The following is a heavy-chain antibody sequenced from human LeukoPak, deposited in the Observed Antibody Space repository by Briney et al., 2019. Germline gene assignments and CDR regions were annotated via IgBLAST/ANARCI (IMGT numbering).Heavy chain of an antibody. CDR1: GGSVSSGSYY. J-gene: IGHJ4*02. Sequence: SETLSLTCTVSGGSVSSGSYYWSWLRQPPGKGLEWIGYIYYSGRTNYNPSLKSRVTISVDTSKNQFSLKLSSVTAADTAVYYCARTPYLCSGGSCYSGYFDYWGQGTLVTVSS. V-gene: IGHV4-61*01. CDR3: ARTPYLCSGGSCYSGYFDY. CDR2: IYYSGRT. D-gene: IGHD2-15*01.